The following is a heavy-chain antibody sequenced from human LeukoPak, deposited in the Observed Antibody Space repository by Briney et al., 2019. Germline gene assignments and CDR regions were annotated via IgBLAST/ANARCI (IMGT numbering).Heavy chain of an antibody. CDR2: ISYDGSNK. J-gene: IGHJ4*02. V-gene: IGHV3-30-3*01. Sequence: SCQASGYTFTSYYMHWVRQAPGKGLEWVAVISYDGSNKYYADSVKGRFTISRDNSKNTLYLQMNSLRAEDTAVYYCARGYYYDSSGYYYGFDYWGQGTLVTVSS. CDR1: GYTFTSYY. CDR3: ARGYYYDSSGYYYGFDY. D-gene: IGHD3-22*01.